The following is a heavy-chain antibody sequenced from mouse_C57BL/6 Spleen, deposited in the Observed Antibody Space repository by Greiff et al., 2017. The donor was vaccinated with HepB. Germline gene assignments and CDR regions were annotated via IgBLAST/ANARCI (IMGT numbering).Heavy chain of an antibody. D-gene: IGHD1-1*01. CDR3: ARGKDITTVVADYFDY. CDR1: GYTFTSYW. J-gene: IGHJ2*01. CDR2: IDPSDSYT. Sequence: VQLQQPGAELVMPGASVKLSCKASGYTFTSYWMHWVKQRPGQGLEWIGEIDPSDSYTNYNQKFKGKSTLTVDKSSSTAYMQLSSLTSEDSAVYYCARGKDITTVVADYFDYWGQGTTLTVSS. V-gene: IGHV1-69*01.